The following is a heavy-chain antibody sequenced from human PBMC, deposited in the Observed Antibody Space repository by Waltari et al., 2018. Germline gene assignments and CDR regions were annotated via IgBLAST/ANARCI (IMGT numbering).Heavy chain of an antibody. V-gene: IGHV3-20*04. Sequence: EVQLVESGGGMLRPGGSLRLSCAASGFTFNDYGMSWVRQVPGKGLVWVSGMNWSGARTSYADSVMGRFTVSRDNAMNSLYLEMSSLRAEDTALYYCVREVFGSGWRESYFFDYWGQGTVVTVSS. CDR3: VREVFGSGWRESYFFDY. D-gene: IGHD6-19*01. J-gene: IGHJ4*02. CDR1: GFTFNDYG. CDR2: MNWSGART.